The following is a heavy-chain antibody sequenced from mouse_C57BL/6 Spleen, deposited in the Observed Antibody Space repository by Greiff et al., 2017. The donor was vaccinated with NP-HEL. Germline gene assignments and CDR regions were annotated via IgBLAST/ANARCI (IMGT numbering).Heavy chain of an antibody. CDR2: IDPSDSYT. CDR3: ARRGWSSYAMDY. J-gene: IGHJ4*01. V-gene: IGHV1-59*01. D-gene: IGHD2-3*01. CDR1: GYTFTSYW. Sequence: VQLQQPGAELVRPGTSVKLSCKASGYTFTSYWMHWVKQRPGQGLEWIGVIDPSDSYTNYNQKFKGKATLTVDTSSSTAYMQLSSLTSEDSAVYYCARRGWSSYAMDYWGQGTSVTVSS.